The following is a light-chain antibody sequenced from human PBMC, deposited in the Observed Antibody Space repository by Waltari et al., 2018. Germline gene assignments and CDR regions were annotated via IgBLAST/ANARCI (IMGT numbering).Light chain of an antibody. J-gene: IGKJ4*02. Sequence: TCRASQGISYFLAWYQQKPGKAPKVLIYAASTLQSGVSSRFSGSGSGTDFTLAISSLQPEDFATYYCQHLNSSPPLFGGGTKVEIK. CDR1: QGISYF. CDR3: QHLNSSPPL. V-gene: IGKV1-9*01. CDR2: AAS.